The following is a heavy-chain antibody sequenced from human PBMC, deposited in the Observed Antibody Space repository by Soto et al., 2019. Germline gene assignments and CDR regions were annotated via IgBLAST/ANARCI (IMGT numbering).Heavy chain of an antibody. CDR3: ARDTPGRGYRYSAFYS. V-gene: IGHV1-69*13. CDR2: IIPIFGTA. CDR1: GGTFSSYA. Sequence: SVKVSCKASGGTFSSYAISWVRQAPGQGLEWMGGIIPIFGTANYAQKFQGRVTITADESTSTAYMELSSLRSEDTAVYYCARDTPGRGYRYSAFYSWGQETLVTISS. J-gene: IGHJ4*02. D-gene: IGHD5-18*01.